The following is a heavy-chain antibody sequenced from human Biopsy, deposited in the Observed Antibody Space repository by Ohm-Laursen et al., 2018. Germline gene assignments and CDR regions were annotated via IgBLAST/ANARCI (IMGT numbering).Heavy chain of an antibody. CDR2: IAYDGSNK. Sequence: SLRLSCLASGFGMYAMHWVRQPPGKGLEWLAVIAYDGSNKYYAESVKGRFTISRDRSRDTVHLQMDSLRYEDTALYYCAKDGGRWLGGAFDIWGHGTMVSVSS. D-gene: IGHD3-10*01. V-gene: IGHV3-30*18. CDR3: AKDGGRWLGGAFDI. CDR1: GFGMYA. J-gene: IGHJ3*02.